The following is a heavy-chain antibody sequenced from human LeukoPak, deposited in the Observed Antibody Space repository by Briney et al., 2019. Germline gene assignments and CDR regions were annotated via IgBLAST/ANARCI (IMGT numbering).Heavy chain of an antibody. CDR1: GFTFDDYA. V-gene: IGHV3-43*02. J-gene: IGHJ4*02. CDR2: ICGDGSSK. CDR3: AKDSSGSHYQFDY. D-gene: IGHD1-26*01. Sequence: QPGAPLLLSCASSGFTFDDYAMYWGRPAPGKGLEWVALICGDGSSKYYADSEKRRFTISRDNSKNSLYLQMNSLRTEDTALYYCAKDSSGSHYQFDYWGQGTLVTVAS.